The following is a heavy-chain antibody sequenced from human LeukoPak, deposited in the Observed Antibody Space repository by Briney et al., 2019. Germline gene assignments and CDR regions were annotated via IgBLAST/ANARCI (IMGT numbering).Heavy chain of an antibody. D-gene: IGHD3-10*01. V-gene: IGHV3-15*01. CDR1: GFTFSNAW. J-gene: IGHJ4*02. Sequence: GGSLRLSCAASGFTFSNAWMSWVRQAPGKGLDWFGRIKSKTDGGTTDYAAPVKGRFTISRDDSKNTLYLQMNSLKTEDTAVYYCTTDHYYGSGSSTRFDYWGQGTLVTVSS. CDR2: IKSKTDGGTT. CDR3: TTDHYYGSGSSTRFDY.